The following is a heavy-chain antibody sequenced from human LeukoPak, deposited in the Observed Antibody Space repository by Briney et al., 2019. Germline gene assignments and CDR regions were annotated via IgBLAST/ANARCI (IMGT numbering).Heavy chain of an antibody. Sequence: GGSLRLSCAASGFTFSTYAMSWVRQAPGKGLEWVSAISGSGGSTYYADSVKGRFTISRDNAKNSLYLQMNSLRAEDTAVYYCASQRRRQWLEYYFDYWGQGTLVTVSS. V-gene: IGHV3-23*01. CDR1: GFTFSTYA. CDR2: ISGSGGST. D-gene: IGHD6-19*01. J-gene: IGHJ4*02. CDR3: ASQRRRQWLEYYFDY.